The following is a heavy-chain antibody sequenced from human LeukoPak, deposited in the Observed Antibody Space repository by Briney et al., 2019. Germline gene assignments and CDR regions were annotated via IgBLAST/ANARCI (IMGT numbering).Heavy chain of an antibody. CDR1: GFTFSSYW. CDR2: IKQDGSEK. J-gene: IGHJ4*02. D-gene: IGHD1-26*01. V-gene: IGHV3-7*01. Sequence: GGSLRLSCAASGFTFSSYWMSWVRQAPGKGLEWVANIKQDGSEKCYVDSVKGRFTISRDNAKNSLYLQMNSLRAEDTAVYYCARGSSSGATAFDYWGQGTLVTVSS. CDR3: ARGSSSGATAFDY.